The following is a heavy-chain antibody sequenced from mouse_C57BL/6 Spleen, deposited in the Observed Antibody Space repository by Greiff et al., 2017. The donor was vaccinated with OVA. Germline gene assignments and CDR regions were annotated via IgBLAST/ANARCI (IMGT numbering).Heavy chain of an antibody. CDR3: ARGTYYDYDGGFAY. D-gene: IGHD2-4*01. V-gene: IGHV3-6*01. J-gene: IGHJ3*01. Sequence: EVKLQESGPGLVKPSQSLSLTCSVTGYSITSGYYWNWIRQFPGNKLEWMGYISYDGSNNYNPSLKNRISITRDTSKNQFFLKLNSVTTEDTATYYCARGTYYDYDGGFAYWGQGTLVTVSA. CDR2: ISYDGSN. CDR1: GYSITSGYY.